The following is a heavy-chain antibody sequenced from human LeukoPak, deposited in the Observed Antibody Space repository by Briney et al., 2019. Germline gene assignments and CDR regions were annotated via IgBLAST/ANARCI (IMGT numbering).Heavy chain of an antibody. CDR3: ARSPDGYSYGYLY. CDR1: GFTFSNYN. Sequence: GGSLRLSCEASGFTFSNYNINWVRQAPGKGLEWVSYISSSSSTIYYADSVKGRFTISRDNAKNSLYLQMNSLRAEDTAVYYCARSPDGYSYGYLYWGQGTLVTVSS. CDR2: ISSSSSTI. D-gene: IGHD5-18*01. V-gene: IGHV3-48*04. J-gene: IGHJ4*02.